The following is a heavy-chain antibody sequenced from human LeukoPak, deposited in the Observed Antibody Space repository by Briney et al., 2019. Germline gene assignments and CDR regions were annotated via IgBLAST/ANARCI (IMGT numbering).Heavy chain of an antibody. D-gene: IGHD2-15*01. J-gene: IGHJ5*02. CDR3: ARVCDLRGSCYYNWFDP. Sequence: PSQTLSLTCTVSGGSISSGGYYWSWIRQPPGKGLEWIGYIYHSGSTYYNPSLKSRVTISVDRSKNQFSLKLSSVTAADTAVYYCARVCDLRGSCYYNWFDPWGQGTLVTVSS. V-gene: IGHV4-30-2*01. CDR1: GGSISSGGYY. CDR2: IYHSGST.